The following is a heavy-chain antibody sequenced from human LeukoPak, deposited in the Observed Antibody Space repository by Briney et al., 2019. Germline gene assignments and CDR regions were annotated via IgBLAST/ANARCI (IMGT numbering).Heavy chain of an antibody. D-gene: IGHD5-24*01. CDR2: INPSGGST. J-gene: IGHJ4*02. CDR1: GYTFTSYY. Sequence: ASVKVSCKASGYTFTSYYMHWVRQAPGQGLEWIGVINPSGGSTSYAQKFQGRVTMTRDMSTSTVYMELSSLRSEDTAVYYCARESPRRDGYNLYYFDYWGQGTLVTVSS. V-gene: IGHV1-46*01. CDR3: ARESPRRDGYNLYYFDY.